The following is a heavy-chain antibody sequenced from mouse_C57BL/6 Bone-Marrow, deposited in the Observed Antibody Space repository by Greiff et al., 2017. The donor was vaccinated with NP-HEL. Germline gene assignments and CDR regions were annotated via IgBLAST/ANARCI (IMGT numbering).Heavy chain of an antibody. V-gene: IGHV1-9*01. D-gene: IGHD1-1*01. CDR3: ARTSFYGSRGDWYFDV. Sequence: VQLVESGAELMKPGASVKLSCKATGYTFTGYWIEWVKQRPGHGLEWIGEILPGSGSTNYNEKFKGKATFTADTSSNTAYMQLSSLTTEDSAIYYCARTSFYGSRGDWYFDVWGTGTTVTVSS. CDR1: GYTFTGYW. CDR2: ILPGSGST. J-gene: IGHJ1*03.